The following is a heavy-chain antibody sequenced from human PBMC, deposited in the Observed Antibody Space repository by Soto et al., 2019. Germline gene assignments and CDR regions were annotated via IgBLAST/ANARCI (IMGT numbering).Heavy chain of an antibody. Sequence: SETLSLTCAVYGGSFSGYYWSWIRQPPGKGLEWIGEINHSGSTNYNPSLKSRVTISVDTSKNQFSLKLSSVTAADTAVYYCASALMTTVTTIDYWGQGTLVTVSS. CDR2: INHSGST. V-gene: IGHV4-34*01. D-gene: IGHD4-17*01. CDR3: ASALMTTVTTIDY. CDR1: GGSFSGYY. J-gene: IGHJ4*02.